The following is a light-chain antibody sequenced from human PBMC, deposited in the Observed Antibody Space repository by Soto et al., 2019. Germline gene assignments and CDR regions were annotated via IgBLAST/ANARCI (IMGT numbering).Light chain of an antibody. Sequence: DIQMTQCPSTLSASVGDRVTITCRASQSISSWLAWYQQKPGKAPKLLIYKASNLESGVPSRFSGSGSGTEFTLTISSLQPDDFATYYCQQYNSYPAFGQGTKVEIK. CDR2: KAS. V-gene: IGKV1-5*03. J-gene: IGKJ1*01. CDR3: QQYNSYPA. CDR1: QSISSW.